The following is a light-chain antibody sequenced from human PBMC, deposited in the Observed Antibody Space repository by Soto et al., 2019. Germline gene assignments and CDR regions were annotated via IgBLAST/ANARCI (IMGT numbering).Light chain of an antibody. CDR3: HQYAGSPRT. J-gene: IGKJ1*01. CDR1: QSVAGSY. Sequence: EIVLTQSPGTLSLSPGERATLSCRASQSVAGSYLAWYQQKPGQAPRLLIYGASGRATGIPDRFGGGGSGTDFALTISRLEPEGIAVYYCHQYAGSPRTFGQGTKVEI. V-gene: IGKV3-20*01. CDR2: GAS.